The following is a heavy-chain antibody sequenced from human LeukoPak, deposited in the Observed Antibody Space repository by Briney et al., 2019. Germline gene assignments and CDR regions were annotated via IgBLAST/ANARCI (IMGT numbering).Heavy chain of an antibody. CDR3: ARGTIVVVPAAIVVGMDV. V-gene: IGHV3-21*01. CDR2: ISSSSSYI. D-gene: IGHD2-2*01. CDR1: GFTFSSYS. Sequence: GGSLRLSCAASGFTFSSYSMNWVRQAPGKGLEWVSSISSSSSYIYYADSVKGRFTISRDNAKNSLYLQMNSLRAEDTAVYYCARGTIVVVPAAIVVGMDVWGQGTTVTVSS. J-gene: IGHJ6*02.